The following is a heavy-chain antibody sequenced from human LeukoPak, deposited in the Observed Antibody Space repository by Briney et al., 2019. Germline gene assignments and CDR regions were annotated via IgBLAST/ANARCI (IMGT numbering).Heavy chain of an antibody. CDR2: IIPVLNIT. Sequence: SVKVSCKASGGTFSSSAITWVRQAPGQGLEWMGRIIPVLNITNYAQKFQGRVTITADTSTSTAYMGLSSLRSEETAVYYCARDQGLTAPPPYGLDVWGQGTTVTVSS. V-gene: IGHV1-69*04. D-gene: IGHD5-18*01. CDR1: GGTFSSSA. J-gene: IGHJ6*02. CDR3: ARDQGLTAPPPYGLDV.